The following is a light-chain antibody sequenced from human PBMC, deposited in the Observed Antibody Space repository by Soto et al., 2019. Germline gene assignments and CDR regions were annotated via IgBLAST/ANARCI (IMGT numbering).Light chain of an antibody. CDR3: QQYDTFPLT. Sequence: DMPMTQSPSTLSASIGDRVTITCRASQSISSWLAWYQQKPGKAPKLLMYKASILEREVPSRFSGSGSGTEFTLTISSLQPEDFATYYCQQYDTFPLTFGGGTKVEI. CDR2: KAS. CDR1: QSISSW. J-gene: IGKJ4*01. V-gene: IGKV1-5*03.